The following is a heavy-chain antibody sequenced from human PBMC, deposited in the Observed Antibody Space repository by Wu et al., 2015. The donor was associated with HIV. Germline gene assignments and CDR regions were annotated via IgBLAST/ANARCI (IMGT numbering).Heavy chain of an antibody. D-gene: IGHD2-2*01. CDR3: AREAEGYCSSTSCRNWFDP. J-gene: IGHJ5*02. CDR2: IIPIFGTA. Sequence: QVQLVQSGAEVKKPGSSVKVSCKASGGTFSSYAISWVRQAPGQGLEWMGGIIPIFGTANYAQKFQGRVTITADESTSTAYMELSSLRSEDTAVYYCAREAEGYCSSTSCRNWFDPWGQGTLVTVSS. V-gene: IGHV1-69*12. CDR1: GGTFSSYA.